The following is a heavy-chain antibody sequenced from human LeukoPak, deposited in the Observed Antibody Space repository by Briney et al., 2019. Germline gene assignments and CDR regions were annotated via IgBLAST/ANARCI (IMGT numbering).Heavy chain of an antibody. Sequence: PGRSLRLSCGASGFTFSSYGMHWVRQAPGKGLEWVAVISYDGSNKYYADSVKGRFTISRDNSKNTLYLQMNSLRAEDTAVYYCAKKHENYYYGTDVWGQGTTVTVSS. CDR2: ISYDGSNK. CDR1: GFTFSSYG. J-gene: IGHJ6*02. D-gene: IGHD2-21*01. V-gene: IGHV3-30*18. CDR3: AKKHENYYYGTDV.